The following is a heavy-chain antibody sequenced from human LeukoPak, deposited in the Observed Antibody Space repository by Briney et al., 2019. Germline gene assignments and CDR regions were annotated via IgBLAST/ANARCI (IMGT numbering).Heavy chain of an antibody. Sequence: ASVKVSCKASGYTFTSYGISWARQAPGQGLEWMGWISAYNGNTNYAQKLQGRVTMTTDTSTSTAYMELRSLRSDDTAVYYCARDQWATMVRGVTPDYYYYGMDVWGQGTTVTVSS. V-gene: IGHV1-18*01. D-gene: IGHD3-10*01. CDR2: ISAYNGNT. CDR3: ARDQWATMVRGVTPDYYYYGMDV. J-gene: IGHJ6*02. CDR1: GYTFTSYG.